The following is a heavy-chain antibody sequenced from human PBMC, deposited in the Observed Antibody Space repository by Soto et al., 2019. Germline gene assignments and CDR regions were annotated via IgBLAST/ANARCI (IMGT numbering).Heavy chain of an antibody. CDR2: IYPGDSDT. Sequence: GESLKSACKGSGDSFTSYWIGWVRQMPGKGLEWMGIIYPGDSDTRYSPSFQGQVTISADKSISIAYLQWSSLKASDTAMYYCARQGSGYAGPWIGFDLWGQGTMVTVSS. CDR3: ARQGSGYAGPWIGFDL. V-gene: IGHV5-51*01. D-gene: IGHD5-12*01. CDR1: GDSFTSYW. J-gene: IGHJ3*01.